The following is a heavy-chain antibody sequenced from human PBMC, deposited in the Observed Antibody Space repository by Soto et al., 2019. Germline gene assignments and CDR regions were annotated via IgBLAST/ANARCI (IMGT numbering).Heavy chain of an antibody. CDR3: ARGSTTEKVDS. CDR2: IYYSGST. Sequence: ASETLSLTCTVSGGSISSYYWSWIRQPPGKGLEWIRYIYYSGSTNYNPSLKSRVTISADTSMNQFSLALTSVTAADTAIYYCARGSTTEKVDSWGQGILVTVSS. J-gene: IGHJ4*02. CDR1: GGSISSYY. V-gene: IGHV4-59*08.